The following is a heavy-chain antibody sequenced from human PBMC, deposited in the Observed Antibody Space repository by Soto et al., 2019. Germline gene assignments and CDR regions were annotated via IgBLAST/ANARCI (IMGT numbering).Heavy chain of an antibody. J-gene: IGHJ4*02. Sequence: HPGGTLRLSCAVSGFTVTNKDMSWIRQAPEKGLEWVSIIYGGGATYYTDSVKGRFTISRVSSKNTLILKINNLRAEDTAVYYCSHWRFSRGLGTLVAVSS. CDR3: SHWRFS. CDR2: IYGGGAT. D-gene: IGHD1-1*01. V-gene: IGHV3-66*01. CDR1: GFTVTNKD.